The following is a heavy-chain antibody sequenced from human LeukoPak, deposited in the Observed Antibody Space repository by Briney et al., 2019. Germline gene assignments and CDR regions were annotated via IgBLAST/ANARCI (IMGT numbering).Heavy chain of an antibody. CDR3: ARDRAMYYFDY. CDR2: IYTSGYT. CDR1: GFTVSSNY. J-gene: IGHJ4*02. V-gene: IGHV3-53*01. D-gene: IGHD3-10*01. Sequence: GGSLRLSCAASGFTVSSNYMSWVRQAPGKGLEWVSLIYTSGYTYYADSVKGRFTISRDNSKNTLYLQMNSLRAEDTAVYYCARDRAMYYFDYWGQGTLVTVS.